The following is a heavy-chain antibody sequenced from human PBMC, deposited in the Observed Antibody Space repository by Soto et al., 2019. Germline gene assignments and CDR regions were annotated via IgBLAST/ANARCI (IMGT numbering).Heavy chain of an antibody. CDR2: IYHGGTT. V-gene: IGHV4-38-2*02. CDR3: ARVHVMVVAGSTFDD. J-gene: IGHJ4*01. CDR1: GYSISSGSS. Sequence: LSLTCTVSGYSISSGSSWAWIRQPPGKGPEWIASIYHGGTTFYNPSLKSRITITVDTSNNQFSLKLTSVTAADTAVYYCARVHVMVVAGSTFDDWGHGTLVTVSS. D-gene: IGHD6-19*01.